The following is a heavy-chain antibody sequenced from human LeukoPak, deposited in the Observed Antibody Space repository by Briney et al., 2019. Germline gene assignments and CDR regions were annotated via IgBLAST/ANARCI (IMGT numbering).Heavy chain of an antibody. CDR2: VFHSGTT. CDR3: AREGSLLSNPIDY. D-gene: IGHD4-11*01. J-gene: IGHJ4*02. CDR1: GASLENLHW. V-gene: IGHV4-4*02. Sequence: SGTLSLTCSVSGASLENLHWWTWVRQPPGQGPEWIGEVFHSGTTNDNPSLKSRVTMSADKSKNQFSLTLNSVTAADTAVYYCAREGSLLSNPIDYWGQGTLVTVSS.